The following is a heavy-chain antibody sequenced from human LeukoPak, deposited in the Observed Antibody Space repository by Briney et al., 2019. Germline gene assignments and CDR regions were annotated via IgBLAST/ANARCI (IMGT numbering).Heavy chain of an antibody. D-gene: IGHD3-22*01. CDR2: ISSSSSYM. J-gene: IGHJ1*01. CDR1: GFTLSSNT. CDR3: ASEDYYDSSAYYYRNFQH. V-gene: IGHV3-21*01. Sequence: PGGSLRLSCAASGFTLSSNTMNWVRQAPGKGLEWVSSISSSSSYMKYADSVRGRFTISRDNAKNSLYLQMNSLRAEDTAVYYCASEDYYDSSAYYYRNFQHWGQGTLVTVSS.